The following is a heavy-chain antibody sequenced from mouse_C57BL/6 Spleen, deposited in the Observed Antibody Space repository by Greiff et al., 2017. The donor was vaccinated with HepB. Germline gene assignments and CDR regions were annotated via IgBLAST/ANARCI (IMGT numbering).Heavy chain of an antibody. J-gene: IGHJ4*01. CDR1: GFTFTDYY. V-gene: IGHV7-3*01. Sequence: EVQVVESGGGLVQPGGSLSLSCAASGFTFTDYYMSWVRQPPGKALEWLGFIRNKANGYTTEYSASVKGRFTISRDNSQSILYLQMNALRAEDSATYYCARSPSATMITTRYYAMDYWGQGTSVTVSS. CDR3: ARSPSATMITTRYYAMDY. D-gene: IGHD2-4*01. CDR2: IRNKANGYTT.